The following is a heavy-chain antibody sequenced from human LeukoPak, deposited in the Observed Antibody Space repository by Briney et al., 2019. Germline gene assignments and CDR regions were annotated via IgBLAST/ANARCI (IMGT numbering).Heavy chain of an antibody. CDR1: GGSISSYY. Sequence: SETLSLTCTVSGGSISSYYWSWIRQPPGKGLEWIGYIYYSGSTNYNPSLKSRVTISVDTSKNQFSLKLSSVTAADTAMYYCARVAAAGTLQHWGQGTLVTVSS. CDR3: ARVAAAGTLQH. J-gene: IGHJ1*01. CDR2: IYYSGST. V-gene: IGHV4-59*01. D-gene: IGHD6-13*01.